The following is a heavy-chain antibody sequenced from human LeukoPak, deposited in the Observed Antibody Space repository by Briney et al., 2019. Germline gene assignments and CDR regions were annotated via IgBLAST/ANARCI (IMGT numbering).Heavy chain of an antibody. J-gene: IGHJ4*02. D-gene: IGHD6-19*01. CDR1: GXTFSSYS. CDR2: ITTSSTYI. V-gene: IGHV3-21*01. Sequence: KPGGSLRLSCAASGXTFSSYSMSWVRQAPGKGLEWVSSITTSSTYISYADSVKGRFTISRDNAKNSLYLQMNSLRAEDTAVYHCARGKYSSGWFDYWGQGTLVTVSS. CDR3: ARGKYSSGWFDY.